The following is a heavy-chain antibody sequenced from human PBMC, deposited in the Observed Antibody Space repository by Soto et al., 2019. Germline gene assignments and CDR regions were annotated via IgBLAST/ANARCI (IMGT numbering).Heavy chain of an antibody. CDR1: GGSISSYY. Sequence: SETLSLTCTVSGGSISSYYWSWIRQPPGKGLEWIGYIYYSGSTNYNPSLKSRVTISVDTSKNQFSLKLSSVTAADTAVYYCAKDSYCSGTSCSNHHSRFTIFGVVRDDYWGQGTLVTVSS. J-gene: IGHJ4*02. CDR2: IYYSGST. D-gene: IGHD3-3*01. V-gene: IGHV4-59*01. CDR3: AKDSYCSGTSCSNHHSRFTIFGVVRDDY.